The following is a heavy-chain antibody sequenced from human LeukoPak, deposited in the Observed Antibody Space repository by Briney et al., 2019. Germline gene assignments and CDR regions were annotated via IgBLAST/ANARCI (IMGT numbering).Heavy chain of an antibody. CDR2: ISRSAGST. J-gene: IGHJ6*03. V-gene: IGHV3-23*01. Sequence: SGGSLRLSCAASGVTFDNYAMSGFRQAPGKGLEGFSSISRSAGSTYYADSVKGRFTISTDNSNNTLYLRMSSLRADDTGEHYCATNPRDQVVVINPLRFYYYYYMDVWGAGTTVTVSS. D-gene: IGHD3-22*01. CDR1: GVTFDNYA. CDR3: ATNPRDQVVVINPLRFYYYYYMDV.